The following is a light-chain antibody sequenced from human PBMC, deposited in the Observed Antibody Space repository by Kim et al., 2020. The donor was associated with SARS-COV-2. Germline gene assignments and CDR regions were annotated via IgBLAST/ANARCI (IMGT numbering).Light chain of an antibody. CDR1: QISGIY. Sequence: SVSPGKTAPLSCSTSQISGIYVGCYQQTPGQAPSLLIYGASTTATGISDRFSGSGSGTDFTITISSLHSEDLAVYCCQQCGDWPYVFGQGTKLEI. J-gene: IGKJ2*01. CDR3: QQCGDWPYV. CDR2: GAS. V-gene: IGKV3-15*01.